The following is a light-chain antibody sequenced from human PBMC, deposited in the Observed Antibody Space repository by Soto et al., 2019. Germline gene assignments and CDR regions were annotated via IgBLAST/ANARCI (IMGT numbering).Light chain of an antibody. CDR1: QGISSY. J-gene: IGKJ5*01. V-gene: IGKV1-9*01. CDR2: AAS. CDR3: QQLNSYPIT. Sequence: IQFPQSRSSLSASVGARVTITCRASQGISSYLAWYQQKPGKAPKLLIYAASTLQSGVPPRFSGSGSGTDFTLTISSLQPEDFATYYCQQLNSYPITFGQGTRLEIK.